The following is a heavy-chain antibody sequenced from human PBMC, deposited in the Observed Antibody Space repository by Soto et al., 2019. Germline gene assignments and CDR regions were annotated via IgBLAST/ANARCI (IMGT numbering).Heavy chain of an antibody. CDR1: GGTFSSYT. J-gene: IGHJ5*02. D-gene: IGHD2-15*01. Sequence: SVKVSCKASGGTFSSYTISWVRQAPGQGLEWMGRIIPILGIANYAQKFQGRVTITADKSTSTAYMELSSLRSEDTAVNYCARDPPYCSGGSCYISVDPWGQGTLVTVS. CDR3: ARDPPYCSGGSCYISVDP. CDR2: IIPILGIA. V-gene: IGHV1-69*04.